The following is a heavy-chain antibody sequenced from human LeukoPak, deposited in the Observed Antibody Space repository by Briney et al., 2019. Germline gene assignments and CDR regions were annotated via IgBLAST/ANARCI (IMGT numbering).Heavy chain of an antibody. CDR1: GYTFTGYY. V-gene: IGHV1-2*06. J-gene: IGHJ6*03. Sequence: ASVKVSCKASGYTFTGYYMHWVRQAPGQGLEWMGRINPNSGGTNYAQKLQGRVTMTRDTSISTAYMELSRPRSDDTAVYYCARLSLGYCSGGSCYAYYMDVWGKGTTVTVSS. CDR3: ARLSLGYCSGGSCYAYYMDV. CDR2: INPNSGGT. D-gene: IGHD2-15*01.